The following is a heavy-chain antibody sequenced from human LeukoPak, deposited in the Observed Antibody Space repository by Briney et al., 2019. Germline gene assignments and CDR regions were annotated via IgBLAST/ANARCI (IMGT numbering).Heavy chain of an antibody. CDR1: GGSISSYF. V-gene: IGHV4-59*01. CDR2: IYYSGST. J-gene: IGHJ3*02. CDR3: ARDREMATTKAFDI. Sequence: SETLSLTCTVFGGSISSYFWSWIRQPPGKGLEWIGYIYYSGSTNYNPSLKSRVTISVDTSNNQFSLKLSSVTAADTAVYYCARDREMATTKAFDIWGQGTVVTVSS. D-gene: IGHD5-24*01.